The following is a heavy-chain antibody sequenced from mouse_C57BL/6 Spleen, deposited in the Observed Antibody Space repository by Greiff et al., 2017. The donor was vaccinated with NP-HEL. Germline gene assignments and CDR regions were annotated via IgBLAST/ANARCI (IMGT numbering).Heavy chain of an antibody. CDR1: GYAFTNYL. J-gene: IGHJ3*01. V-gene: IGHV1-54*01. CDR2: INPGSGGT. Sequence: QVQLKQSGAELVRPGTSVKVSCKASGYAFTNYLIEWVKQRPGQGLEWIGVINPGSGGTNYNEKFKGKATLTADKSSSTAYMQLSSLTSEDSAVYFCARANDGYYWFAYWGQGTLVTVSA. CDR3: ARANDGYYWFAY. D-gene: IGHD2-3*01.